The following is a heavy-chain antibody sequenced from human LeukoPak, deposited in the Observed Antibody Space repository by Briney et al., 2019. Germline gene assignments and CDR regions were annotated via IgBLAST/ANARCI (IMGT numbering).Heavy chain of an antibody. V-gene: IGHV3-66*01. CDR2: IYSGGST. CDR1: GFTVSSNY. Sequence: GGSLRLSCAASGFTVSSNYMSWVRQAPGKGLEWVSVIYSGGSTYYADSVKGRFTISRDDSKNTLYLQMNSLRAEDTAVYYCARTAAGYYYGMDVWGQGTTVTVSS. J-gene: IGHJ6*02. CDR3: ARTAAGYYYGMDV. D-gene: IGHD6-25*01.